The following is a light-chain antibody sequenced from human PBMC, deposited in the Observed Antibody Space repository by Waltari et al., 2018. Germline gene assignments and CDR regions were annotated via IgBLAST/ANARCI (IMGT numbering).Light chain of an antibody. CDR1: QSVGSD. J-gene: IGKJ1*01. CDR2: GAS. CDR3: QQYNNWPGT. Sequence: DIVMTQSPATLSVSQGESATLSCRASQSVGSDLALYHQKPGQAPRLLIYGASTRATGIPARFTCSGSGTEFSLTISSMQSEDFAVYYCQQYNNWPGTFGQGTKVEIK. V-gene: IGKV3-15*01.